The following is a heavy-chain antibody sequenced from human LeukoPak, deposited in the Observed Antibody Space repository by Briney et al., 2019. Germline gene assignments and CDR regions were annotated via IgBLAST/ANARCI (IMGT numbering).Heavy chain of an antibody. V-gene: IGHV3-33*06. CDR1: GFTFSSYG. D-gene: IGHD3-22*01. Sequence: GGSLRLSCAASGFTFSSYGMHWVRQAPGKGLEWVAVIWYDGSNKYYADSVKGRFTISRDNSKNTLYLQMNSLRAEDTAVYYCAKDYYDSSGNDAFDIWGQGTMVTVSS. CDR3: AKDYYDSSGNDAFDI. J-gene: IGHJ3*02. CDR2: IWYDGSNK.